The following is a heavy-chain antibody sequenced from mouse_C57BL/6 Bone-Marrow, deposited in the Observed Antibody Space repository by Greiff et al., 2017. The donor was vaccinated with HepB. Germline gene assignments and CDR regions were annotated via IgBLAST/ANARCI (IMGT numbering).Heavy chain of an antibody. CDR2: INPGDGDT. J-gene: IGHJ2*01. D-gene: IGHD2-4*01. V-gene: IGHV1-82*01. Sequence: VKLMESGSELVKPGASVKISCKASGYAFSSSWMNWVKQRPGKGLEWIGRINPGDGDTNYNGKFKGKATLTADKSSSTAYMQLSSLTSEDSAVYFCARSDDYDGHYFDYWGQGTTLTVSS. CDR1: GYAFSSSW. CDR3: ARSDDYDGHYFDY.